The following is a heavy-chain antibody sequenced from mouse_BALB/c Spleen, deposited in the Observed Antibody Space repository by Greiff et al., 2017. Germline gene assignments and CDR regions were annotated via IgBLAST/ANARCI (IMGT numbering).Heavy chain of an antibody. CDR2: ILPGSGST. D-gene: IGHD2-2*01. Sequence: VQLVESGAELMKPGASVKISCKATGYTFSSYWIEWVKQRPGHGLEWIGEILPGSGSTNYNEKFKGKATFTADTSSNTAYMQLSSLTSEDSAVYYCAFYGYDQAWFAYWGQGTLVTVSA. CDR1: GYTFSSYW. J-gene: IGHJ3*01. V-gene: IGHV1-9*01. CDR3: AFYGYDQAWFAY.